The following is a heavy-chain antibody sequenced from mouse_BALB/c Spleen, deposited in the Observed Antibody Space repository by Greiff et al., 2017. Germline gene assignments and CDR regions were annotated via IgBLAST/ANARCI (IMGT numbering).Heavy chain of an antibody. J-gene: IGHJ3*01. Sequence: DVQLQESGPGLVKPSQSLSLTCSVTGYSITSGYYWNWIRQFPGNKLEWMGYISYDGSNNYNPSLKNRISITRDTSKNQFFLKLNSVTTEDTATYYCARGRDAFFAYWGQGTLVTVSA. CDR1: GYSITSGYY. V-gene: IGHV3-6*02. CDR3: ARGRDAFFAY. CDR2: ISYDGSN.